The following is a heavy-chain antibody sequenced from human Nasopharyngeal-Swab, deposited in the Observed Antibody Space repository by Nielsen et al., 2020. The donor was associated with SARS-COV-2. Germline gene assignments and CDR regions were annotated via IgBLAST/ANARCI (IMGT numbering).Heavy chain of an antibody. CDR1: GFTFDDYA. CDR3: ARGAVAGRNAFDI. V-gene: IGHV3-9*01. J-gene: IGHJ3*02. Sequence: SLKISCAASGFTFDDYAMHWVRQAPGKGLEWVSGISWNSGSIGYADSVKGRFTISRDNSKNILYLQMNSLRPEDTAVYYCARGAVAGRNAFDIWGQGTLVTVSS. D-gene: IGHD6-19*01. CDR2: ISWNSGSI.